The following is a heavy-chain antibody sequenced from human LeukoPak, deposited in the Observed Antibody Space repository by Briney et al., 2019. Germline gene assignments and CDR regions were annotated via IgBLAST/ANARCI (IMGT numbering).Heavy chain of an antibody. CDR1: GFTFSSYW. Sequence: GGSLRVSCAASGFTFSSYWMHWVRQAPGKGLVWVSRINTDGSRTSYADPVKGRFTISRDNAKNTLFLQMNSLRAEDTAVYYCARVRSGSYNWFDPWGQGTLVTVSS. CDR2: INTDGSRT. D-gene: IGHD1-26*01. J-gene: IGHJ5*02. CDR3: ARVRSGSYNWFDP. V-gene: IGHV3-74*01.